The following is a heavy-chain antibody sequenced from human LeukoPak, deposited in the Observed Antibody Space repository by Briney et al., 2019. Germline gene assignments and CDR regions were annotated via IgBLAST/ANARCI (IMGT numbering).Heavy chain of an antibody. Sequence: ASQTLSLTCTVSGGSISSGGYYWSWIRQHPGKGLEWIGYIYYSGSTYYNPSLKSRVTISVDTSKNQFSLKLSSVTAADTAVYYCARVSYEDYYLFDYWGQGTLVTVSS. J-gene: IGHJ4*02. CDR2: IYYSGST. CDR1: GGSISSGGYY. CDR3: ARVSYEDYYLFDY. D-gene: IGHD3-22*01. V-gene: IGHV4-31*03.